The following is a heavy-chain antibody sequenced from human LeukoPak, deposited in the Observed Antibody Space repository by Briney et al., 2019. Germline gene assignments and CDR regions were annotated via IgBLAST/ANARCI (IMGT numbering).Heavy chain of an antibody. D-gene: IGHD3-16*02. Sequence: GGSLRLSCAASGFTFSSYSMNWVRQAPGKGLEWVSSISSSSSYIYYADSVKGRFTISRDNAKNSLYLQMNSLRAEDTAVYYCAKVENYDYVWGSYRYTGGGYFDYWGQGTLVTVSS. CDR1: GFTFSSYS. J-gene: IGHJ4*02. CDR3: AKVENYDYVWGSYRYTGGGYFDY. CDR2: ISSSSSYI. V-gene: IGHV3-21*01.